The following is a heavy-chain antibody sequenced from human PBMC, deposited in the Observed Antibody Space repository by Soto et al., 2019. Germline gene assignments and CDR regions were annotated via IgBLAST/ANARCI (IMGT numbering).Heavy chain of an antibody. V-gene: IGHV1-3*01. J-gene: IGHJ4*02. D-gene: IGHD6-25*01. CDR1: GYTFTAFA. CDR2: INVGNGDT. Sequence: QVHLVQSGAEVKKPGASVKVSCKTSGYTFTAFAVHWVRQASGQRLEWMGWINVGNGDTKSSQNLQGRVTITRDTSASTVYMELSSLRSEDTAVYYWVRVGGSGWTLDFWGQGTLVTVSP. CDR3: VRVGGSGWTLDF.